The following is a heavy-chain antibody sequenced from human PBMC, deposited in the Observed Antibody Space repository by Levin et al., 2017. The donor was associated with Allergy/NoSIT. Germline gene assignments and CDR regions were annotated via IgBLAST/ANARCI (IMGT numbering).Heavy chain of an antibody. J-gene: IGHJ4*02. Sequence: PGGSLRLSCAASGFTFSSYGMHWVRQAPGKGLEWVAVIWYDGSNKYYADSVKGRFTISRDNSKNTLYLQMNSLRAEDTAVYYCARGPPDAMGSGPIDYWGQGTLVTVSS. D-gene: IGHD2-2*01. CDR1: GFTFSSYG. V-gene: IGHV3-33*01. CDR2: IWYDGSNK. CDR3: ARGPPDAMGSGPIDY.